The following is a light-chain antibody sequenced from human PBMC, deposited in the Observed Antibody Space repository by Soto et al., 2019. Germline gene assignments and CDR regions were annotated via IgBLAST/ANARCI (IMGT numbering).Light chain of an antibody. CDR1: QSVGTY. CDR2: AGS. Sequence: DIQMTQSPSSLSASVGGRVTITCRASQSVGTYINWYQQKPGKAPNILLYAGSTLHGGVPSRFSASRSATDFALTISSLQPEDFASYYRQQNYNMPYPFGQGTTLEIK. V-gene: IGKV1-39*01. J-gene: IGKJ2*01. CDR3: QQNYNMPYP.